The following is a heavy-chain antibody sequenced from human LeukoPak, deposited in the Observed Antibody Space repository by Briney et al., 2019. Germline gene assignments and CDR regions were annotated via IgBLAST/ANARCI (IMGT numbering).Heavy chain of an antibody. D-gene: IGHD3-22*01. CDR2: FDPEDGET. V-gene: IGHV1-24*01. CDR3: ATDPRYYYDTKLIPVY. J-gene: IGHJ4*02. CDR1: GYTLTELS. Sequence: ASVKVSCKVSGYTLTELSMHWVRQAPGKGLEWMGGFDPEDGETIYAQKFQGRVTMTEDTSTDTAYMELSSLRSEDTAVYYCATDPRYYYDTKLIPVYWGQGTLVTVSS.